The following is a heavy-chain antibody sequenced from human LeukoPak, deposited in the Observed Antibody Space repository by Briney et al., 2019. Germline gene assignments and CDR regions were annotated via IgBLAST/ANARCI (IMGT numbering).Heavy chain of an antibody. J-gene: IGHJ6*02. D-gene: IGHD3-9*01. CDR1: GFPVGSYY. V-gene: IGHV3-53*01. CDR2: IYKGGTT. Sequence: PGGSLRLSCEASGFPVGSYYLTWVRQAPGKGLEWVSAIYKGGTTYYADSVKGRFTVSRDNSKNSFSLQMNSLSADDTAVYYCARGSGDTLTGYSGMDVWGQGTTVTVSS. CDR3: ARGSGDTLTGYSGMDV.